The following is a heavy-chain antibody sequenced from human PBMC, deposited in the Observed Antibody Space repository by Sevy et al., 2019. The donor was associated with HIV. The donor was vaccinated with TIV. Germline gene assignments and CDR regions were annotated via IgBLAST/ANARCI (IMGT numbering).Heavy chain of an antibody. Sequence: SETLSLTCAVSGGSINSFFWSWIRQSPGKGLEWIGYVYDSGNSEYNPSLRSRVPISVDTSKKQFSLKLSSVTAADTAVYYCARGGGIYYDSRGFHPQYYFDSWGQGTLVTVSS. CDR3: ARGGGIYYDSRGFHPQYYFDS. CDR2: VYDSGNS. J-gene: IGHJ4*02. V-gene: IGHV4-59*01. CDR1: GGSINSFF. D-gene: IGHD3-22*01.